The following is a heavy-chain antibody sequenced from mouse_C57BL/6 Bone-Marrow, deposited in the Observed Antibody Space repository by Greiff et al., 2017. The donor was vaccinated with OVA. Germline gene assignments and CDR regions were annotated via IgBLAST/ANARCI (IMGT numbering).Heavy chain of an antibody. V-gene: IGHV1-50*01. CDR2: IDPSDSYT. CDR3: ARSEFAY. J-gene: IGHJ3*01. Sequence: HLHHPGSELVKPGASVKLSCKASGYTFTSYWMQWVKQRPGQGLEWIGEIDPSDSYTNYNQKFKGKATLTVDTSSSTAYMQLRSLTSEDSAVYYCARSEFAYWGQGTLVTVSA. CDR1: GYTFTSYW.